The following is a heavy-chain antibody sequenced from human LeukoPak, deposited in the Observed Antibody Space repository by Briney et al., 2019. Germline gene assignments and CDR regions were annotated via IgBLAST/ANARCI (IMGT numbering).Heavy chain of an antibody. J-gene: IGHJ6*03. CDR3: ARASPITYSTPGKVYYYYYYMDV. CDR1: GGSISSYY. V-gene: IGHV4-59*01. CDR2: IYYSGST. Sequence: PSETLSLTCTVSGGSISSYYWSWIRQPPGKGLEWIGYIYYSGSTNYNPSLKSRVTISVDTSKNQFSLKLSSVTAADTAVYYCARASPITYSTPGKVYYYYYYMDVWGKGTTVTVSS. D-gene: IGHD1-20*01.